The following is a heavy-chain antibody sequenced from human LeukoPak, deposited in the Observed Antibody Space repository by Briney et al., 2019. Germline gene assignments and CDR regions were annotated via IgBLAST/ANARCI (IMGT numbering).Heavy chain of an antibody. CDR2: IIPIFGTA. V-gene: IGHV1-69*01. J-gene: IGHJ2*01. CDR3: ARDGRPQVIITSPSWYFDL. CDR1: GGTFSSYA. Sequence: GASVNVSCTASGGTFSSYAISWVRQAPGQGLEWMGGIIPIFGTANYAQKFQGRVTITADESTSTAYMELSSLRSEDTAVYYCARDGRPQVIITSPSWYFDLWGRGTLVTVSS. D-gene: IGHD3-22*01.